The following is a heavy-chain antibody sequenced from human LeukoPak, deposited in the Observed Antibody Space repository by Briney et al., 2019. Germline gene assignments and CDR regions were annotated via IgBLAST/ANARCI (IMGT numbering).Heavy chain of an antibody. CDR1: GGSISSGGYY. CDR3: ARGSDFGDY. V-gene: IGHV4-61*08. Sequence: PSQTLSLTCTVSGGSISSGGYYWSWIRQPPGKGLEWIGYMSYSGSTNYNPSLKSRVTMSINTTKNQFSLRLSSVTAADTAVYYCARGSDFGDYWGQGTLVTVSS. J-gene: IGHJ4*02. D-gene: IGHD4-17*01. CDR2: MSYSGST.